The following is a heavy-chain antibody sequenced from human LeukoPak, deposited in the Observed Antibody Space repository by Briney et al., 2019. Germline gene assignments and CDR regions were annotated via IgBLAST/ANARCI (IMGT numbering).Heavy chain of an antibody. J-gene: IGHJ5*02. V-gene: IGHV1-2*02. Sequence: ASVKVSCXASGYTFTGYYVLWVRQAPGQGLEWMGWVNPNRGDTNYAQKFQGRVTMTRDTSISTAYMELSGLKSGDTAVYYCARWVGYSNWFDPWGQGTLVTVSS. CDR1: GYTFTGYY. CDR2: VNPNRGDT. CDR3: ARWVGYSNWFDP. D-gene: IGHD2-15*01.